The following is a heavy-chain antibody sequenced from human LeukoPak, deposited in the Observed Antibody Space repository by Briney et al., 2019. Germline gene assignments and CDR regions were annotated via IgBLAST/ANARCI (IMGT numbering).Heavy chain of an antibody. D-gene: IGHD6-19*01. CDR2: IKSGDSA. J-gene: IGHJ4*02. CDR3: ARVATDSVGWYQFDY. Sequence: GGSLRLSCAASGFTVSSNYMGWVRQAPGKGVEWVSFIKSGDSANFADSVKGRFTVSRDNSKNTIYLQMNSLRAEDTAVYYCARVATDSVGWYQFDYWGQGTLVTVSS. CDR1: GFTVSSNY. V-gene: IGHV3-66*01.